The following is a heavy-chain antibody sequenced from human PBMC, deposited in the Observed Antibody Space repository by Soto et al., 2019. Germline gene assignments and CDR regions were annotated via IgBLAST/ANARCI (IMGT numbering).Heavy chain of an antibody. J-gene: IGHJ6*02. CDR3: ASAQQLVGYYYYYYGMDV. D-gene: IGHD6-6*01. V-gene: IGHV1-69*13. CDR1: GGTFNNHA. Sequence: ASVKVSCKASGGTFNNHAINWVRQAPGQGLEWMGGIIPIFGTANYAQKFQGRVTITADESTSTAYMELSSLRSEDTAVYYCASAQQLVGYYYYYYGMDVWGQGTTVTVSS. CDR2: IIPIFGTA.